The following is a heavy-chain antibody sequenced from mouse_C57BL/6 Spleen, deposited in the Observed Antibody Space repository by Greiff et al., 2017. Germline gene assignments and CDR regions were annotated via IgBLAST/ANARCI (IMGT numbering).Heavy chain of an antibody. D-gene: IGHD1-1*01. J-gene: IGHJ2*01. V-gene: IGHV1-69*01. Sequence: VQLKQPGAELVMPGASVKLSCKASGYTFTSYWMHWVKQRPGQGLEWIGEIDPSDSYTNYNQKFKGKSTLTVDKSSSTAYMQLSSLTSEDSAVYYCALTTVVALDYWGQGTTLTVSS. CDR3: ALTTVVALDY. CDR1: GYTFTSYW. CDR2: IDPSDSYT.